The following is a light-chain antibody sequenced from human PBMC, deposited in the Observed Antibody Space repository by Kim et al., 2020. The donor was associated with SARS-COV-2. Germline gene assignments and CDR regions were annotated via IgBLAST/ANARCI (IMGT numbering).Light chain of an antibody. CDR1: QGISNY. Sequence: DIQMTQSPSSLSASVGDRITITCRASQGISNYLAWYQQRPGKVPKLLIYEASTLQSGVPSRFSGSGSGTDFTLTITSLQPGDVATYYCQKYDSAPWTFGQGTKVEIK. CDR3: QKYDSAPWT. CDR2: EAS. V-gene: IGKV1-27*01. J-gene: IGKJ1*01.